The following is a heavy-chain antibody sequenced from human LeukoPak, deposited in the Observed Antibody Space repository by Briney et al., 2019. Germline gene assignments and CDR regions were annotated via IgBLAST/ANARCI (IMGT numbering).Heavy chain of an antibody. CDR1: GGSISSYY. CDR2: IYTSGSI. D-gene: IGHD2-15*01. J-gene: IGHJ2*01. Sequence: SETLSLTCTVSGGSISSYYWSWIRQPAGRGLEWIGRIYTSGSINYNPSLKSRVTMSVDTSKNQISLKLSSVTAADTAVYYCARACSGGSCGYLWGRGTLVTVSS. V-gene: IGHV4-4*07. CDR3: ARACSGGSCGYL.